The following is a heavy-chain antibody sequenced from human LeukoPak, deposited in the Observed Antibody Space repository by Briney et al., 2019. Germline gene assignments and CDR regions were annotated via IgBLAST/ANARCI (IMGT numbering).Heavy chain of an antibody. CDR3: ARRPRYCSSMSCYWDH. V-gene: IGHV4-39*02. Sequence: SETLSLTCTVSGGSISSSTYYWGWIRQPPGKGLEWIGSIYYSGSTYYNPSLKSRVTISVDTSKNHFSLKLSSVTAADTAVYYCARRPRYCSSMSCYWDHWGQGTLVTVSS. CDR1: GGSISSSTYY. D-gene: IGHD2-2*01. CDR2: IYYSGST. J-gene: IGHJ4*02.